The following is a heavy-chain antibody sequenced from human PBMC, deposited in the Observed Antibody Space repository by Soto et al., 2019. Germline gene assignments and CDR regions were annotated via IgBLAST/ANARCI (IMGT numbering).Heavy chain of an antibody. CDR1: GGSISSYY. CDR3: ASQKKTLHTPYYYYGMDV. CDR2: IYYSGST. V-gene: IGHV4-59*01. J-gene: IGHJ6*02. Sequence: PSETLSLTCTVSGGSISSYYWSWIRQPPGKGLEWIGYIYYSGSTNYNPSLKSRVTISVDTSKNQFSLKLSSVTAADTAVYYCASQKKTLHTPYYYYGMDVWGQGTTVTVSS.